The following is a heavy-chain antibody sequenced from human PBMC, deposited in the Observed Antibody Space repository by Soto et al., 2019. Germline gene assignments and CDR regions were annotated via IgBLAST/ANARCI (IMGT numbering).Heavy chain of an antibody. CDR2: MFHSGRT. V-gene: IGHV4-59*01. CDR3: AKAVKYYDSTGYDAFAV. D-gene: IGHD3-22*01. CDR1: GDSISSYF. Sequence: TETLSLTCTVSGDSISSYFWTWIRQPPGKALEWIGYMFHSGRTNYKPSLTSRVTMSADTYNNQFSLTLTSVTAADTAVYYCAKAVKYYDSTGYDAFAVWGQGIMVTVSS. J-gene: IGHJ3*01.